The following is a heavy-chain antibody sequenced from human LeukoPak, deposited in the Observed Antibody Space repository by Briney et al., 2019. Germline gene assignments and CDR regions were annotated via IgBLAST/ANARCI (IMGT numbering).Heavy chain of an antibody. CDR1: GYTFTGYY. Sequence: ASVKVSCKASGYTFTGYYMHWVRQAPGQGLEWIGRINPNSGGTNYAQKFQGRVTMTRDTSISTAYMELSRLRPDDTAVYYCARVRCSGGSCYSGLNWFDPWGQGTLVTVSS. CDR3: ARVRCSGGSCYSGLNWFDP. V-gene: IGHV1-2*06. J-gene: IGHJ5*02. D-gene: IGHD2-15*01. CDR2: INPNSGGT.